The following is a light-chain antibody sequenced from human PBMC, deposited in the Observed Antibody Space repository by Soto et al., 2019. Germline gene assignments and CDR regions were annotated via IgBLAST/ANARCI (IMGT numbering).Light chain of an antibody. J-gene: IGKJ5*01. Sequence: EIVLTQSPGTLSLSPGERATLSCRASQSVSSSYLAWYQQKPGQAPRXXIYGASSRATGIPDRFSGSGAGTEFTRTISSLEPEDFEVDYCQQHNQWPITFGQGTRLEI. CDR1: QSVSSSY. CDR3: QQHNQWPIT. V-gene: IGKV3-20*01. CDR2: GAS.